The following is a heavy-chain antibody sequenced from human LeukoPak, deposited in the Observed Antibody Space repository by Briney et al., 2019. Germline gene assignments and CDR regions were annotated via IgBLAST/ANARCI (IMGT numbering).Heavy chain of an antibody. CDR2: ISSSSSYI. Sequence: GGSLRLSCAASGFTFSSYSMNWVRQAPGKGLEWVSSISSSSSYIYYADSVKGRFTISRDNAKNSLYLQMNSLRAEDTAVYYCARDQVEWEPGVLGHWGQGTLVTVSS. V-gene: IGHV3-21*01. CDR1: GFTFSSYS. J-gene: IGHJ4*02. D-gene: IGHD1-26*01. CDR3: ARDQVEWEPGVLGH.